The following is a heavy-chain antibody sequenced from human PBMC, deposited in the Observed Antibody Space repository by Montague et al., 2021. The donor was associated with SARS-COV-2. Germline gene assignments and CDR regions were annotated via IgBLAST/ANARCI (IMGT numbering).Heavy chain of an antibody. CDR1: GGSITNYY. Sequence: SETLSLTCTVSGGSITNYYWAWIRQAPGKGLEWLAYIYDTGSSKYNPSLNSRAIISMDTSKNQFSLELTSVTAADAAIYYRARDLSRAFCEGDSCYSENWFAPWGQGILVTVSS. CDR2: IYDTGSS. J-gene: IGHJ5*02. D-gene: IGHD2-21*02. CDR3: ARDLSRAFCEGDSCYSENWFAP. V-gene: IGHV4-59*13.